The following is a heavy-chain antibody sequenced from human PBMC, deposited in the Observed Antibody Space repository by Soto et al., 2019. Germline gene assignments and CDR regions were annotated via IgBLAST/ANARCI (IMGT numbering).Heavy chain of an antibody. D-gene: IGHD3-10*01. CDR3: ARGGLWFGELFSY. CDR2: IYHSGST. CDR1: SGSMSSSNW. Sequence: SETLSLTCAVSSGSMSSSNWWSWVRQPPGKGLEWIGEIYHSGSTNYNPSLKSRVTISVDTSKNQFSLKLSSVTAADTAVYYCARGGLWFGELFSYWGQGTLVTVSS. V-gene: IGHV4-4*02. J-gene: IGHJ4*02.